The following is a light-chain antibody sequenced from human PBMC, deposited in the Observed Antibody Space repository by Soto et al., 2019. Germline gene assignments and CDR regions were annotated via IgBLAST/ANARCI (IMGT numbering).Light chain of an antibody. V-gene: IGLV2-14*03. Sequence: QSVLTQPASVSGSPGQSITISCTGTSSDVGAYDYVSWYQQHPDKAPKLMIYEVSNRPSGVSNRFSGSKSVNTATLTISGLQAEDEADYYCSSYTSSSPRVFGTGTKVPVL. CDR2: EVS. CDR1: SSDVGAYDY. J-gene: IGLJ1*01. CDR3: SSYTSSSPRV.